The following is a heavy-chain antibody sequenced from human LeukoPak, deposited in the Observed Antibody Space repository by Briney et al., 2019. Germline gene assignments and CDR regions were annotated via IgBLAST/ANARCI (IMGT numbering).Heavy chain of an antibody. CDR2: IYNSGST. J-gene: IGHJ5*02. CDR1: GDSFSYFY. CDR3: ARHSIAAAGANWFDP. Sequence: SETLSLTCTVSGDSFSYFYWSWIRQPPGKGLEWIGYIYNSGSTNYNPSLKSRVTISLDTSKNQFSLKLSSVTAADTAVYYCARHSIAAAGANWFDPWGQGTLVTVSS. D-gene: IGHD6-13*01. V-gene: IGHV4-59*01.